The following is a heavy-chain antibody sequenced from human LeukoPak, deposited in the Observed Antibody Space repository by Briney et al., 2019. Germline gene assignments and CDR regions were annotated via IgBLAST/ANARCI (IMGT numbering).Heavy chain of an antibody. V-gene: IGHV1-2*06. Sequence: ASVKVSCKASGYTFTGYYMQWGGQAPGQGLEWMGRIKPNSGGTNYAQKFQGRVTMTRDTSISTAYMELSRLRSDDTAVYYCARAFYYDSSGYYYLSTAEYFQHWGQGTLVTVSS. D-gene: IGHD3-22*01. CDR3: ARAFYYDSSGYYYLSTAEYFQH. J-gene: IGHJ1*01. CDR1: GYTFTGYY. CDR2: IKPNSGGT.